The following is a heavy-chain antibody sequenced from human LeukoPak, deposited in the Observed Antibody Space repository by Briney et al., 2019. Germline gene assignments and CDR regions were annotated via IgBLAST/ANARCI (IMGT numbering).Heavy chain of an antibody. V-gene: IGHV1-2*02. Sequence: ASVKVSCKASGGTFSSYAISWVRQAPGQGLEWMGWINPNSGGTNYAQKFQGRVTMTRDTSISTAYMELSRLRSDDTAVYYCARDADIVVVPAAIPSYWGQGTLVTVSS. CDR2: INPNSGGT. D-gene: IGHD2-2*02. J-gene: IGHJ4*02. CDR1: GGTFSSYA. CDR3: ARDADIVVVPAAIPSY.